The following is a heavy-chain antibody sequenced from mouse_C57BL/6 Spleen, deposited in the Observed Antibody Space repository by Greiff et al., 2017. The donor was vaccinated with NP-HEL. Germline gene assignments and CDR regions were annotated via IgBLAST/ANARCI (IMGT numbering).Heavy chain of an antibody. CDR2: IYPSDSET. V-gene: IGHV1-61*01. CDR1: GYTFTSYW. Sequence: QVQLQQPGAELVRPGSSVKLSCKASGYTFTSYWMDWVKQRPGQGLEWIGNIYPSDSETHYNQKFKDKATLTVDKSSSTAYMQLSSLTSEDSAVYYCARSRTGHDYWGQSTTLTVSS. D-gene: IGHD4-1*01. CDR3: ARSRTGHDY. J-gene: IGHJ2*01.